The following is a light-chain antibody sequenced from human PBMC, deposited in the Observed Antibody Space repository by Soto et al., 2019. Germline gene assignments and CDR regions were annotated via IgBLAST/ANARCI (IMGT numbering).Light chain of an antibody. CDR1: QSISSW. Sequence: DIQMTQSPSTLSASVGDRVTITCRASQSISSWLAWYQQKPGKAPKLLIYKASSLESGVPSRFSGSGSGTEFTLTISSLKHDDFATYYCQQYNSFPTFGQGTKVEIK. CDR3: QQYNSFPT. CDR2: KAS. J-gene: IGKJ1*01. V-gene: IGKV1-5*03.